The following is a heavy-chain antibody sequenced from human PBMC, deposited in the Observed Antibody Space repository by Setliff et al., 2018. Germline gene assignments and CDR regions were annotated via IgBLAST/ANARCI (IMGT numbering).Heavy chain of an antibody. CDR1: GGSISSYY. CDR3: AREQWLDPPGYYYMDV. V-gene: IGHV4-4*07. J-gene: IGHJ6*03. D-gene: IGHD6-19*01. CDR2: IYIGGSA. Sequence: SETLSLTCTVSGGSISSYYWSWIRQPAGKGLEWIGHIYIGGSANYNPSLKSRVTMSIDTSKNQFSLKLNSVTAADMAVYYCAREQWLDPPGYYYMDVWAKGTAVTSP.